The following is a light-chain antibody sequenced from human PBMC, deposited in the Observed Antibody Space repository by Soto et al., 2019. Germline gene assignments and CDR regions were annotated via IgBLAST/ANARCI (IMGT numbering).Light chain of an antibody. CDR1: SSDVGGYNY. CDR3: SSYAGSNNLGV. CDR2: EVS. J-gene: IGLJ1*01. Sequence: QSVLTQPPSASVSPGQSVTISCTGTSSDVGGYNYVSWYQQHPGEAPKLMIYEVSKRPSGVPDRFSGSKSGNTASLTVSGLQAEDEADYYCSSYAGSNNLGVFGTGTKVTVL. V-gene: IGLV2-8*01.